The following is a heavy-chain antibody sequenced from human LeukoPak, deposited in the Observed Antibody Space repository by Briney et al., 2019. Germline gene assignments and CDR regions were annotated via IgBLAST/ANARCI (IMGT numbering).Heavy chain of an antibody. J-gene: IGHJ4*02. CDR2: ISSSDSTI. CDR3: ARATRLYYDSSGYAY. V-gene: IGHV3-11*01. CDR1: GFTFSDYY. Sequence: PGGSLRLSCAASGFTFSDYYMSWIRQAPGKGLEWVSYISSSDSTIYYADSVKGRFTISRDNAKNSLYLQMNSLRAEDTAVYYCARATRLYYDSSGYAYWGQGTLVTVSS. D-gene: IGHD3-22*01.